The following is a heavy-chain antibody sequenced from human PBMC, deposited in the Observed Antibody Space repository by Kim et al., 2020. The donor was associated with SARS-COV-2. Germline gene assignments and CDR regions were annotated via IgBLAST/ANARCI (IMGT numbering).Heavy chain of an antibody. Sequence: GGSLRLSCAASGFTFSSYVIHWVRQAPGKGLEWVAFISNDGSNKYYADSVKGRFTISRDNSKNTLFLQMISLRPDDTAVYYCARESRGFDYWGQGTLVTVSS. CDR2: ISNDGSNK. J-gene: IGHJ4*02. CDR1: GFTFSSYV. D-gene: IGHD3-10*01. V-gene: IGHV3-30*04. CDR3: ARESRGFDY.